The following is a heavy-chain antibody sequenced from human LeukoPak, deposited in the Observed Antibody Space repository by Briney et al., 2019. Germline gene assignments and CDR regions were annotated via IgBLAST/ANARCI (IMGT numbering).Heavy chain of an antibody. D-gene: IGHD1-26*01. J-gene: IGHJ6*03. Sequence: PGGSLRLSCAASGFTVSSNYMSWVRQAPGKGLEWVSVIYSGGSTYYADSVKGRFTISRDNSKSTLYLQMNSLRAEDTAVYYCARDTATTANSAYYYYMDVWGKGTTVTVSS. V-gene: IGHV3-53*01. CDR2: IYSGGST. CDR1: GFTVSSNY. CDR3: ARDTATTANSAYYYYMDV.